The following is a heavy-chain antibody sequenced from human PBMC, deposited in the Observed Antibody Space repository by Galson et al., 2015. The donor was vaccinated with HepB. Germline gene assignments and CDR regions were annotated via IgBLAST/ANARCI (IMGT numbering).Heavy chain of an antibody. D-gene: IGHD3-10*01. CDR3: ARVKRGEWYSFYYYGMDV. V-gene: IGHV3-7*05. CDR1: EFILSMYW. J-gene: IGHJ6*02. Sequence: SLRLSCAASEFILSMYWMNWVRQAPGTGLEWVANIQEDGSEKNCVVSVKGRFTIARDNAKNSLYLQMKSLRAEDTAVYYCARVKRGEWYSFYYYGMDVWGRGTTVTVSS. CDR2: IQEDGSEK.